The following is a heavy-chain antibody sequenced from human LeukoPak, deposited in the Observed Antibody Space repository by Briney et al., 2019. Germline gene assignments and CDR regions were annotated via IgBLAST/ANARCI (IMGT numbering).Heavy chain of an antibody. J-gene: IGHJ4*02. CDR2: IKEDGSET. Sequence: PGGSLRLSCAASGFIFKKYWMNWVRQVPGKGLECLANIKEDGSETYYADSVKGRFTISRDNPKNLLFLQINSLRVEDTAVHYCARETPRRGETRDGYRWGQGTVVTVSS. CDR1: GFIFKKYW. D-gene: IGHD5-24*01. V-gene: IGHV3-7*01. CDR3: ARETPRRGETRDGYR.